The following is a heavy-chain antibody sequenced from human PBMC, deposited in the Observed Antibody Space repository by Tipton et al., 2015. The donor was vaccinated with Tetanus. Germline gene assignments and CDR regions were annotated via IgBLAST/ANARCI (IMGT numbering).Heavy chain of an antibody. J-gene: IGHJ5*02. CDR3: ARDQGGGRVVRLNWFDP. CDR2: ISYSGST. Sequence: TLSLTCTVSGGSVRGGSYYWNWIRQPPGKGLEWLAYISYSGSTNSNYSLKSRITISRDPSKNQFSLKLSAVTAADTAVYFCARDQGGGRVVRLNWFDPWGQGTLVTVSS. V-gene: IGHV4-61*01. CDR1: GGSVRGGSYY. D-gene: IGHD6-6*01.